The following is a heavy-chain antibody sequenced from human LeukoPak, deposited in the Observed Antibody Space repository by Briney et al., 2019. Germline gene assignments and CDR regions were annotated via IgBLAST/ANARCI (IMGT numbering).Heavy chain of an antibody. CDR1: GFTFSSYA. Sequence: GRSLRLSCAASGFTFSSYAMHWVRQAPGKGLEWVAVISYDGSNKYYADSVKGRFTISRDNSKTTLYLQMNSLRAEDTAVYYCARIAVRGVNEFDYWGQGTLVTVSS. V-gene: IGHV3-30-3*01. CDR3: ARIAVRGVNEFDY. J-gene: IGHJ4*02. D-gene: IGHD3-10*01. CDR2: ISYDGSNK.